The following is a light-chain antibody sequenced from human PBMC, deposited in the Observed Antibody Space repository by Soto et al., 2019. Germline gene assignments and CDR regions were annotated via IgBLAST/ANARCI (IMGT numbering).Light chain of an antibody. J-gene: IGKJ1*01. CDR2: GAS. V-gene: IGKV3-20*01. Sequence: EIGLTQSPGTLSLSPGERATLSCRARQSVSSSSLAWYQQKPGQAPRLLIYGASSRATGIPDRFSGSGSGTDFTLTISRLEPEDFAVYYCQQYGSSRWTFGQGTKVEIK. CDR1: QSVSSSS. CDR3: QQYGSSRWT.